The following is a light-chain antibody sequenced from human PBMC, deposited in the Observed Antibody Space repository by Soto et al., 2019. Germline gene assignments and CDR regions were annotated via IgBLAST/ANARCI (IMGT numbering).Light chain of an antibody. CDR2: DAS. V-gene: IGKV3-11*01. CDR1: HTITTY. CDR3: QQYDNWPPIT. J-gene: IGKJ5*01. Sequence: EILLTQSPATLSLSPGEIATLSCIASHTITTYLAWYQQKPGQPPRLLIYDASNRATGIPARFSGSGSGTDFTLTINNLEPEDFAVYYCQQYDNWPPITFGQGTRLEIK.